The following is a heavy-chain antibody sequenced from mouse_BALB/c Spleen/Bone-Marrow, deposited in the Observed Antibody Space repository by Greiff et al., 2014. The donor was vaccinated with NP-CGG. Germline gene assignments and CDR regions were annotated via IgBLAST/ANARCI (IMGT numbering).Heavy chain of an antibody. CDR3: ARYYYGSSYFDY. CDR1: GFNIKDTY. J-gene: IGHJ2*01. CDR2: IDPANGNT. Sequence: VQLKESGAELVKPGASVKLSCTASGFNIKDTYMHWVKQSPEQGLEWIGRIDPANGNTKYDPKFQGKATITADTSSNTAYLQLSNLTSEDTAVYYCARYYYGSSYFDYWGQGTTLTASS. D-gene: IGHD1-1*01. V-gene: IGHV14-3*02.